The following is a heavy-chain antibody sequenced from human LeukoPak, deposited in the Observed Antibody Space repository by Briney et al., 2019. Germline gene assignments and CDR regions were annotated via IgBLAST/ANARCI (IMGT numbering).Heavy chain of an antibody. Sequence: GGSLRLSCAASGFTFSSYAMHWVRQAPGKGLEWVAVISYDGSNKYYADSVKGRFTISRDNSKNTLYLQMNSLRAEDTAVYYCARDAVADETRGDYFDYWGQGTLVTVSS. J-gene: IGHJ4*02. V-gene: IGHV3-30*04. CDR1: GFTFSSYA. CDR2: ISYDGSNK. D-gene: IGHD6-19*01. CDR3: ARDAVADETRGDYFDY.